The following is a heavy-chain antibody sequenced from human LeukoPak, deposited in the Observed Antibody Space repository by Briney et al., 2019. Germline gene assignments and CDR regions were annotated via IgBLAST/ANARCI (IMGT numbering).Heavy chain of an antibody. CDR3: AKGRMVRGVIGWFDP. J-gene: IGHJ5*02. V-gene: IGHV3-23*01. D-gene: IGHD3-10*01. CDR2: ISGSGGST. Sequence: GGSLRLSCAASGFTFSSYAMSWVRQAPGKGLEWVSAISGSGGSTYYADSVKGRFTISRDNSKNTLYLQMNSLRAEDTAVYYCAKGRMVRGVIGWFDPWGQGTLSPSPQ. CDR1: GFTFSSYA.